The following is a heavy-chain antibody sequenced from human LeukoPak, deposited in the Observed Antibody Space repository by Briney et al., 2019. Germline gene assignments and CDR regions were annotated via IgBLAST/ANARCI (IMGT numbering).Heavy chain of an antibody. CDR2: ISSSSSYI. CDR1: GFTFSSYS. J-gene: IGHJ4*02. D-gene: IGHD3-3*01. Sequence: AGGSLRLSCAASGFTFSSYSMNWVRQASGKGLDWVSSISSSSSYIYYADSVKGRFTISRDNAKNSLYLQMNSLRAEDTAVYYCARTDYDFWSGYQPGDYWGQGTLVTVSS. V-gene: IGHV3-21*01. CDR3: ARTDYDFWSGYQPGDY.